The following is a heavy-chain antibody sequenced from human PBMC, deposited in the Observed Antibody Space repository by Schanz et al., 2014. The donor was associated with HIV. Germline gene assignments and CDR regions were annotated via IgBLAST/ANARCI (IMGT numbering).Heavy chain of an antibody. CDR3: VKAYSSGFSGAGS. Sequence: EVQLLESGGGLVQPGGSLSLSCAASGFTFSSYAMTWVRQAPGKGLDWVSTISGSDGDTYYADSVKGRFTISRDNSRNALYLHMNSLRADDTAIYYCVKAYSSGFSGAGSWGQGALVTVSS. D-gene: IGHD5-18*01. CDR1: GFTFSSYA. V-gene: IGHV3-23*01. J-gene: IGHJ5*02. CDR2: ISGSDGDT.